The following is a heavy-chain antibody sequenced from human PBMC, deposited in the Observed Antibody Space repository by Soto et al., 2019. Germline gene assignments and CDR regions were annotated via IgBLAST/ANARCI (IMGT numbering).Heavy chain of an antibody. Sequence: PGGSLRLSCSASGFTFSDHYVDWVRQAPGKGLEWVGRARNKANSYTIEYAASVKGRFTISRDDSKNSLYLQMNSLKAEDTAVYYCARELMTTVTYFDYWGQGSLVTVSS. CDR2: ARNKANSYTI. J-gene: IGHJ4*02. CDR3: ARELMTTVTYFDY. V-gene: IGHV3-72*01. D-gene: IGHD4-17*01. CDR1: GFTFSDHY.